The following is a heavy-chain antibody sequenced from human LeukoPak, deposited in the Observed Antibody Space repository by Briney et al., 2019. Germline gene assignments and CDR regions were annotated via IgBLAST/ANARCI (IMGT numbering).Heavy chain of an antibody. V-gene: IGHV3-30*02. CDR3: AKGSGSCYLCAPDY. CDR2: IRYDGSNK. Sequence: GGSLRLSCAASGFTFSSYGMHWVRQAPGKGLEWVAFIRYDGSNKYYADSVKGRFTISRDNSKNTLYLQMNSLRAEDTAAYYCAKGSGSCYLCAPDYWGQGTLVTVSS. J-gene: IGHJ4*02. CDR1: GFTFSSYG. D-gene: IGHD2-15*01.